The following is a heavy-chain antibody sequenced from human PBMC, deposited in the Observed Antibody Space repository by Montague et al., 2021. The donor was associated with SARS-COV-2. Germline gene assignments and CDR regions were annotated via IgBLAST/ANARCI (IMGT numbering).Heavy chain of an antibody. D-gene: IGHD4-17*01. CDR2: IYYSGST. J-gene: IGHJ4*02. CDR3: AREPDYGDYFDY. CDR1: GGSISSYY. V-gene: IGHV4-59*13. Sequence: SETLSPTCTVSGGSISSYYWSWIRQPPGKGLEWIGYIYYSGSTNYNPSLKSRVTISVDTSKNQFSLKLGSVTAADTAVYYCAREPDYGDYFDYWGQGTLVTVSS.